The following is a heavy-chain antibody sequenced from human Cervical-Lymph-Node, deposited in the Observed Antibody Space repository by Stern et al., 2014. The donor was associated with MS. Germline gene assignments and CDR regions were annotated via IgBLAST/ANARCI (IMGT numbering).Heavy chain of an antibody. J-gene: IGHJ4*02. CDR2: LIPIFGTA. CDR3: ARGTSGTVTNMAFDY. D-gene: IGHD4-17*01. V-gene: IGHV1-69*01. Sequence: VQLVESGAEVKKPGSSVKVSCKASGGTFSSYAISWVRQAPGQGLEWMGGLIPIFGTANYAQKFQGRVTITADESTSTAYMELSSLRSEDTAVYYCARGTSGTVTNMAFDYWGQGTLVTVSS. CDR1: GGTFSSYA.